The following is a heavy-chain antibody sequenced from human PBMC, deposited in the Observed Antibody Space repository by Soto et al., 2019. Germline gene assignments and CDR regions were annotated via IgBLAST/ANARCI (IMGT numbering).Heavy chain of an antibody. Sequence: SETLSLTCTVSGGSISSSSYYWGWIRQPPGKGLEWIGSIYYSGSTYYNPSLKSRVTISVDTSKNQFSLKLSSVTAADTAVYYCARLAYYYDSSGFPDYWGQGTLVTVSS. CDR1: GGSISSSSYY. V-gene: IGHV4-39*01. CDR3: ARLAYYYDSSGFPDY. CDR2: IYYSGST. D-gene: IGHD3-22*01. J-gene: IGHJ4*02.